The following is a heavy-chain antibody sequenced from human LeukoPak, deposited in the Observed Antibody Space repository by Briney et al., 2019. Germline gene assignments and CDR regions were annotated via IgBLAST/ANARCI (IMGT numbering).Heavy chain of an antibody. J-gene: IGHJ6*03. V-gene: IGHV3-33*05. CDR1: IFVFSEYY. Sequence: PGGSLRLSCEPSIFVFSEYYMHWVRLAPGKGLEWLAVITNDGSRQFYADSVKGRFTISRDNAKNSLYLQMNSLRAEDTAVYYCARASDSGSYYYYMDVWGKGTTVTVSS. D-gene: IGHD1-26*01. CDR3: ARASDSGSYYYYMDV. CDR2: ITNDGSRQ.